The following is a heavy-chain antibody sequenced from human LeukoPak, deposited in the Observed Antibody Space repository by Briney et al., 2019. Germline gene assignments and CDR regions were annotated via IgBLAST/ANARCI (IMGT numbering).Heavy chain of an antibody. D-gene: IGHD6-19*01. CDR3: TTLAVAGHNWFDP. Sequence: GGSLRLSCAASGFTFSNAWMSWVRQAPGKGLEWVGRIKSKTDGGTTDYAAPVKGRFTISRDDSKNTLYLQMNSLKTEDTAVYYCTTLAVAGHNWFDPWGQGTLVTVSS. CDR1: GFTFSNAW. V-gene: IGHV3-15*01. J-gene: IGHJ5*02. CDR2: IKSKTDGGTT.